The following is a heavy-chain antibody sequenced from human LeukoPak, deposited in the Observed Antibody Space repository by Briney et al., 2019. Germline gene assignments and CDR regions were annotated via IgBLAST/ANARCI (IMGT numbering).Heavy chain of an antibody. Sequence: GGSLRLSCVASGFTFSSYGMHWVRQAPGKGLEWVAVISYDGSNKYYADSVKGRFTISRDNSKNTLYLQMNSLRAEDTAVYYCARDGWGNLDYWGQGTLVTVSS. J-gene: IGHJ4*02. CDR1: GFTFSSYG. V-gene: IGHV3-30*03. D-gene: IGHD7-27*01. CDR3: ARDGWGNLDY. CDR2: ISYDGSNK.